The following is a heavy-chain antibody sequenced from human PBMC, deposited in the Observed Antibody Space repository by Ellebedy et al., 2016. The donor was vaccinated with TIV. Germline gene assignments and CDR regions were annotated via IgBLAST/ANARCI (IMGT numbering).Heavy chain of an antibody. CDR3: TRGWNGADY. CDR2: ITTSGTSI. D-gene: IGHD1-1*01. V-gene: IGHV3-21*01. Sequence: GESLKISCAASGFTFSNYAMNWVRQAPGKGLEWVSSITTSGTSIYYADSVKGRFTISRDNAKNSLYLQMNSLRAEDTAVYYCTRGWNGADYWGQGTLVTVSS. CDR1: GFTFSNYA. J-gene: IGHJ4*02.